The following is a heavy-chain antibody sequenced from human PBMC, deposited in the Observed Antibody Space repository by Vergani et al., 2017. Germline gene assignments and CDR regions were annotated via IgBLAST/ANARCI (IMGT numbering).Heavy chain of an antibody. CDR3: ARAKLLWFGELSMFDP. Sequence: EVQLVEYGGGLVKPGGSLRLSCAASGFTFSSYSMNWVRQAPGKGLEWVSSISSSSSYIYYADSVKGRFTISRDNAKNSLYLQMNSLRAEDTAVYYCARAKLLWFGELSMFDPWGQGTLVTVSS. CDR2: ISSSSSYI. V-gene: IGHV3-21*01. CDR1: GFTFSSYS. D-gene: IGHD3-10*01. J-gene: IGHJ5*02.